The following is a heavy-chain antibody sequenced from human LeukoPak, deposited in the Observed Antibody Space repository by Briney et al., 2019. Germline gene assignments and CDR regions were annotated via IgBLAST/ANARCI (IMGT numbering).Heavy chain of an antibody. J-gene: IGHJ1*01. CDR2: ISGSGSST. CDR1: GFTFITYA. V-gene: IGHV3-23*01. Sequence: PGGSLRLSCAASGFTFITYAMSWARQAPGKGLEGVSAISGSGSSTYYADSAKGRFTISRDNSKNTLYLQMNSLRAEDTAVYYCAKTHDYHDSSGYFIAKHFQHWGQGTLVTVSS. D-gene: IGHD3-22*01. CDR3: AKTHDYHDSSGYFIAKHFQH.